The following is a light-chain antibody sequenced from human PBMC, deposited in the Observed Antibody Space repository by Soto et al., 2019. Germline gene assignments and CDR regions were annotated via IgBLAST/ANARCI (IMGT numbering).Light chain of an antibody. CDR2: EVS. Sequence: QSALTQPPSVSGSPGQSVTISCTGTSTDVGSYDSVSWYQQPPGTVPKLMIYEVSNRPSGVPDRFSGSKSGNTASLTISGHQAEDEADYYWSSYTTSRTYVFGTGTKLTVL. CDR3: SSYTTSRTYV. J-gene: IGLJ1*01. V-gene: IGLV2-18*02. CDR1: STDVGSYDS.